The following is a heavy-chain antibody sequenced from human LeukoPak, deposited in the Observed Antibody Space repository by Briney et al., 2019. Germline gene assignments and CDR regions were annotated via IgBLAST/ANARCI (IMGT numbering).Heavy chain of an antibody. CDR2: IYYSGST. CDR1: GGSISSYY. D-gene: IGHD4-23*01. J-gene: IGHJ4*02. CDR3: ARVSRGNSVGGDY. V-gene: IGHV4-59*01. Sequence: ETLSLTCTVSGGSISSYYWSWIRQPPGKGLEWIGYIYYSGSTNYNPSLKSRVTISVDTSKNQFSLKLSSVTAADTAMYYCARVSRGNSVGGDYWGQGTLVTVSS.